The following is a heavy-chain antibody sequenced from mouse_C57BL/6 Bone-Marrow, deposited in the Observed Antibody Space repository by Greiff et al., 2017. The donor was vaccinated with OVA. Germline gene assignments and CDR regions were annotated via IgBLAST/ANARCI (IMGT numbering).Heavy chain of an antibody. CDR1: GFTFSDAW. Sequence: DVKLQESGGGLVQPGGSMKLSCAASGFTFSDAWMDWVRQSPEKGLEWVADIRNKANNHATYYAESVKGRFTISRDDSTSRVYLQMNSLRAEDTGIYYCTGATVVAPFDYWGQGTTLTVSS. CDR2: IRNKANNHAT. D-gene: IGHD1-1*01. J-gene: IGHJ2*01. CDR3: TGATVVAPFDY. V-gene: IGHV6-6*01.